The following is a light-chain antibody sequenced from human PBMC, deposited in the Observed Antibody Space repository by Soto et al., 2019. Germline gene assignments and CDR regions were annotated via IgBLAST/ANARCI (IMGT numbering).Light chain of an antibody. CDR2: KAS. V-gene: IGKV1-5*03. CDR1: QSISSW. J-gene: IGKJ1*01. CDR3: QKYNRAPWT. Sequence: DIQMTQSPSILSASVGDRVTITCRASQSISSWLAWYQQKPGKAPNLLIYKASHLENGVPSRFSGSGSGTDFTLTISSLQPEDVATYYCQKYNRAPWTFGQGTKVDIK.